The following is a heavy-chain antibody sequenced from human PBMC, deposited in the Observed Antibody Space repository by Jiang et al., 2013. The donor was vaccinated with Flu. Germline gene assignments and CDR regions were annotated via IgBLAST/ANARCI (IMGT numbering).Heavy chain of an antibody. CDR3: ARADSGWIDY. Sequence: QTLSLTVVPSPGTVSLATVLLGTGSGSPHSRGLEWLGRTYYRSKWYNDYAVSVKSRITINPDTSKNQFSLQLNSVTPEDTAVYYCARADSGWIDYWGQGTLVTVSS. D-gene: IGHD6-19*01. CDR1: GTVSLATVLL. V-gene: IGHV6-1*01. CDR2: TYYRSKWYN. J-gene: IGHJ4*02.